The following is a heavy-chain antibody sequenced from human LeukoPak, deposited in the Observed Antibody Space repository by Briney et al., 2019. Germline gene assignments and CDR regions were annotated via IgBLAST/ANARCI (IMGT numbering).Heavy chain of an antibody. CDR1: GGTFSIYA. D-gene: IGHD6-13*01. CDR3: ARGMKQQLWAFDY. V-gene: IGHV1-69*13. CDR2: IIPIFGTA. Sequence: SVKVSCKASGGTFSIYAISWVRQAPGQGLEWRGGIIPIFGTANYAQKFQGRVTITADESTSTAYMELSRLRSEDTAVYYCARGMKQQLWAFDYWGQGTLVTVSS. J-gene: IGHJ4*02.